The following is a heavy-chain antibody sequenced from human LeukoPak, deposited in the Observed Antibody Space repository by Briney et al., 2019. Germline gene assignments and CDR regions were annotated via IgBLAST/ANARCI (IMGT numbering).Heavy chain of an antibody. CDR3: ATDDKYAPSS. Sequence: GGSLRLSCTASGFIFNDYYMSWIRQAPGKGLEWLSYISSTSIYTNYADSVKGRFTISRDNAKNTVYLQMNSLRAEDTAVYYCATDDKYAPSSWGQGTLVTVSS. CDR2: ISSTSIYT. CDR1: GFIFNDYY. V-gene: IGHV3-11*06. J-gene: IGHJ5*02. D-gene: IGHD2-2*01.